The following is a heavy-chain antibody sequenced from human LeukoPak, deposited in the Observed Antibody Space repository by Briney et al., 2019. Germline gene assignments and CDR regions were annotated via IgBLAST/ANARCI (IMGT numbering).Heavy chain of an antibody. J-gene: IGHJ4*02. D-gene: IGHD3-22*01. Sequence: GGSLRLSCAASGFTVSSNYISWVRQAPGKGLEWVSVIYSGGSTYYADSVKGRFTISRDNSKNTLYLQMNSPRAEDTALYYCAKDMREGYDSSGYYGYFDYWGQGTLVTVSS. CDR1: GFTVSSNY. CDR3: AKDMREGYDSSGYYGYFDY. CDR2: IYSGGST. V-gene: IGHV3-53*01.